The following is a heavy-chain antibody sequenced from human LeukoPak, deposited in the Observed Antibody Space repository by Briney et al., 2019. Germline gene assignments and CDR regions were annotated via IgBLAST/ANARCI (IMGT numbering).Heavy chain of an antibody. Sequence: SETLSLTCTVSGGSISSYYWSWIRQPPGKGLEWIGYIYYSGSTNYNPSLKSRVTISVDTSKNQFSLKLSSVTAADTALYYCATSGYSSGWYYGIDPWGQGTLVTVSS. J-gene: IGHJ5*02. CDR1: GGSISSYY. V-gene: IGHV4-59*08. CDR2: IYYSGST. D-gene: IGHD6-19*01. CDR3: ATSGYSSGWYYGIDP.